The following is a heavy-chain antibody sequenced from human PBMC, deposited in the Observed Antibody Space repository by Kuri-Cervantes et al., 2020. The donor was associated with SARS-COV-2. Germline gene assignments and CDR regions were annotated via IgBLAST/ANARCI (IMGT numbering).Heavy chain of an antibody. CDR2: IKQDGSEK. CDR3: ARDVSALDV. V-gene: IGHV3-7*01. J-gene: IGHJ6*04. D-gene: IGHD5/OR15-5a*01. CDR1: GFSFSSYG. Sequence: GGSLRLSCTASGFSFSSYGMSWVRQAPGKGLEWVANIKQDGSEKYYVDSVKGRFTISRDNAKNSLYMQMNSLRAEDTAVYYCARDVSALDVWGKGTTVTVSS.